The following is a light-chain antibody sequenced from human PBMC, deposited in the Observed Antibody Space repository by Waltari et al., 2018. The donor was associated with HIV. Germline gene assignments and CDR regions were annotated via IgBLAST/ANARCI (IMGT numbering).Light chain of an antibody. Sequence: DIVVTQTPLFLSVTPGQPASISCKSSQSLLYTDGKTYLYWDLQKAGQSPQLLIYEASNRFSGVPDRFSGSGSGTDVTLNISRVEAEDVGVYYCVQSINFWTFGQGTRVEMK. V-gene: IGKV2D-29*02. CDR3: VQSINFWT. CDR1: QSLLYTDGKTY. J-gene: IGKJ1*01. CDR2: EAS.